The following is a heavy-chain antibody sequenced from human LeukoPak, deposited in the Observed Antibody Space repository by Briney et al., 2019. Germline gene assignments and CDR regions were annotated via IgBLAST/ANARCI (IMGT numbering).Heavy chain of an antibody. J-gene: IGHJ3*02. CDR2: IRSKAYGGTT. CDR1: GFTFGDYA. Sequence: PGRSLRLSCTASGFTFGDYAMSWFRQAPGKGLEWVGFIRSKAYGGTTEYAASVKGRFTISRDDSKSIAYLQMNSLKTEDTAVYYCTRGDRSIKGDTFDIWGQGTMVTVSS. V-gene: IGHV3-49*03. CDR3: TRGDRSIKGDTFDI.